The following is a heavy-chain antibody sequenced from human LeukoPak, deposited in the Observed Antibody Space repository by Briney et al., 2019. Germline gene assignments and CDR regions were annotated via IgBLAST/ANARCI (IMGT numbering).Heavy chain of an antibody. D-gene: IGHD3-22*01. V-gene: IGHV1-2*02. CDR2: INPNSGGT. Sequence: ASVKVPCKASGYTFTGYYMHWVRQAPGQGLEWMGWINPNSGGTNYAQKFQGRVTMTRDTSISTAYMELSRLRSDDTAVYYCARGILGSHGWFDPWGQGTLVTVSS. CDR1: GYTFTGYY. J-gene: IGHJ5*02. CDR3: ARGILGSHGWFDP.